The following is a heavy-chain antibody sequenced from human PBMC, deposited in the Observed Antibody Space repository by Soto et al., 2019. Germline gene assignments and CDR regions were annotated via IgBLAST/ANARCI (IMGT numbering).Heavy chain of an antibody. D-gene: IGHD3-22*01. CDR3: ARDFDSSLYYYYYYGMDV. CDR1: GYTFTSYG. V-gene: IGHV1-18*01. Sequence: VASVKVSCKASGYTFTSYGISWVRQAPGQGLEWMGWISAYNGNTNYAQKLQGRVTMTTDTSTSTAYMELRSLRSDDTAGYYCARDFDSSLYYYYYYGMDVWGQGPTVTVSS. CDR2: ISAYNGNT. J-gene: IGHJ6*02.